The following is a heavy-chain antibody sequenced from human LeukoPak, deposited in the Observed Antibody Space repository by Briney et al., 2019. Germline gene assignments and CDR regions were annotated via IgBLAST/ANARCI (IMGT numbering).Heavy chain of an antibody. D-gene: IGHD3-22*01. V-gene: IGHV3-21*01. CDR2: ISSSSSYI. CDR3: ASEITMIVVVPEVVY. Sequence: PGGSLRLSCAASGFTFSSYSMNWVRQAPGKGLEWVSSISSSSSYIYYADSVKGRFTISRDNAKNSLYLQMNSLRAEDTAVYYCASEITMIVVVPEVVYWGQGTLVTVSS. J-gene: IGHJ4*02. CDR1: GFTFSSYS.